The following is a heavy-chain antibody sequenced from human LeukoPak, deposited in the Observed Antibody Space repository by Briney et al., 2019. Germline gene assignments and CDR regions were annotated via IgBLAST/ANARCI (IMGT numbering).Heavy chain of an antibody. CDR3: ARSTYQLLPTNFDY. CDR1: GFTFSDYY. Sequence: GGSLRLSCAASGFTFSDYYMSWIRQAPGKGLEWVSYISSSGSPIYYADSVKGRFTISRDSAKNSLYLQMNSLRAEDTAVYYCARSTYQLLPTNFDYWSQGTPVTVSS. V-gene: IGHV3-11*01. D-gene: IGHD2-2*01. J-gene: IGHJ4*02. CDR2: ISSSGSPI.